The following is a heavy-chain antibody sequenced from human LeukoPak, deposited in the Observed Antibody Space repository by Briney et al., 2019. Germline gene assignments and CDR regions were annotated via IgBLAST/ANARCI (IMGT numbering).Heavy chain of an antibody. Sequence: SETLSLTCTVSGGSISSYYRSWIRQPPGKGLEWIGYIYYSGSTNYNPSLKSRVTISVDTSKNQFSLKLSSVTAADTAVYYCARGPWFGELLPYYYGMDVWGQGTTVTVSS. CDR1: GGSISSYY. V-gene: IGHV4-59*01. CDR3: ARGPWFGELLPYYYGMDV. CDR2: IYYSGST. D-gene: IGHD3-10*01. J-gene: IGHJ6*02.